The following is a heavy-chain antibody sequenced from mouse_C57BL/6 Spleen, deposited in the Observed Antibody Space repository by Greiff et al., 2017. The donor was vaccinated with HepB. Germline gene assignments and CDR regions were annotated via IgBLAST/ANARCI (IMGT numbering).Heavy chain of an antibody. CDR2: IYPGDGDT. V-gene: IGHV1-82*01. CDR1: GYAFSSSW. Sequence: VQLQQSGPELVKPGASVKISCKASGYAFSSSWMNWVKQRPGKGLEWIGRIYPGDGDTNYNGKFKVKDTLTADKATSTAYMQLCSLACEDSAVYFCDRSDSNLDFEYGGQGITLSVAS. CDR3: DRSDSNLDFEY. D-gene: IGHD2-5*01. J-gene: IGHJ2*01.